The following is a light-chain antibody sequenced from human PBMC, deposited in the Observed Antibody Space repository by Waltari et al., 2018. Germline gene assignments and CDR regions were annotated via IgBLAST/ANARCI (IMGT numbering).Light chain of an antibody. CDR1: QNVGRS. CDR3: QHNVRLPVT. CDR2: DTS. Sequence: IVLTQSPGTLSLSPGESATLSCRASQNVGRSLVWYQQKPGQAPRLLIYDTSTRATGIPDRCSGSGSGTDFSLSIARLEPEDFAVYYCQHNVRLPVTFGQGTKVEI. J-gene: IGKJ1*01. V-gene: IGKV3-20*01.